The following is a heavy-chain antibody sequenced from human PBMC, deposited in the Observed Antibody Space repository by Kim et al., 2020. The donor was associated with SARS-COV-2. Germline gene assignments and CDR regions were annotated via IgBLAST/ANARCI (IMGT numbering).Heavy chain of an antibody. V-gene: IGHV3-23*03. CDR2: IYSGGSST. Sequence: GGSLRLSCAASGFTFSSYAMSWVRQAPGKGLEWVSVIYSGGSSTYYADSVKGRFTISRDNSKNTLYLQMNSLRAEDTAVYYCAKDQGRNYGMDVWGQGTTVTVSS. CDR3: AKDQGRNYGMDV. J-gene: IGHJ6*02. CDR1: GFTFSSYA.